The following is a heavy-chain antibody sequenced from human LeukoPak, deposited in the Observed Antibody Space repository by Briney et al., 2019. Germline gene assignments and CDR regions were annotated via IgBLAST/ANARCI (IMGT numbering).Heavy chain of an antibody. V-gene: IGHV3-30*04. Sequence: PGGSLRLSCAASGFTFSSYAMHWVRQAPGKGLEWVAVISYDGSNKYYADSVKGRFTISRDNSKNTLDLQMNSRRAEDTAVYYCARDSGGSGSYYGTFDSWGQGTLVTVSS. CDR3: ARDSGGSGSYYGTFDS. J-gene: IGHJ4*02. D-gene: IGHD3-10*01. CDR1: GFTFSSYA. CDR2: ISYDGSNK.